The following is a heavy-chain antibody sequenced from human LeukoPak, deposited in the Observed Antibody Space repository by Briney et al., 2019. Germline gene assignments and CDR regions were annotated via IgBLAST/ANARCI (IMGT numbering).Heavy chain of an antibody. CDR3: ASKRGYSSGEDAFDI. J-gene: IGHJ3*02. CDR1: GFTFSSYA. CDR2: ISGSGGST. V-gene: IGHV3-23*01. D-gene: IGHD5-18*01. Sequence: GGSLRLSCAASGFTFSSYAMSWVRQAPGKGLEWVSAISGSGGSTYFADSVKGRFTISRDNSNNAVYLQMESLRAEDTAVYYCASKRGYSSGEDAFDIWGQGTMVTVSS.